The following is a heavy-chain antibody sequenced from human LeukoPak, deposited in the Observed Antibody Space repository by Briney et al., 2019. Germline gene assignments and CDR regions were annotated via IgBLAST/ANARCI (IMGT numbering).Heavy chain of an antibody. J-gene: IGHJ4*02. CDR1: GGSISSYY. CDR3: ARFYHYYDSSGYYYDY. Sequence: PSETLSLTCTVSGGSISSYYWSWIRQPPGKELEWIGYIYYSGSTNYNPSPKTRITISVDTSKNQFSLKLSSVTAADTAVYYCARFYHYYDSSGYYYDYWGQGTLVTVSS. D-gene: IGHD3-22*01. V-gene: IGHV4-59*12. CDR2: IYYSGST.